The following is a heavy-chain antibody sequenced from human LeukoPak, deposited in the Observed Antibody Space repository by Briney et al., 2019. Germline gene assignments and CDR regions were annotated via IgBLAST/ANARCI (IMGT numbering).Heavy chain of an antibody. D-gene: IGHD3-10*01. J-gene: IGHJ4*02. V-gene: IGHV1-18*01. CDR1: GYTFTSYG. CDR2: ISAYNGNT. CDR3: ARGDYYGSGTYYKKTVDY. Sequence: ASVKVSCKASGYTFTSYGISWVRQAPGQGLEWMGWISAYNGNTNYAQKLQGRVTMTTDTSTSTAYMELRSLRSDDTAVYYCARGDYYGSGTYYKKTVDYWGQGTLVTVSS.